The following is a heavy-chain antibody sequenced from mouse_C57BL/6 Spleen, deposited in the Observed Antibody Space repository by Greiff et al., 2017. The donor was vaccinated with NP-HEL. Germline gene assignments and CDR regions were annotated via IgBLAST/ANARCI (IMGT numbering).Heavy chain of an antibody. J-gene: IGHJ4*01. CDR2: IHPNSGST. D-gene: IGHD1-1*01. CDR1: GYTFTSYW. V-gene: IGHV1-64*01. CDR3: ARDYYGSSYGAMDY. Sequence: VQLQQPGAELVKPGASVKLSCKASGYTFTSYWMHWVKQRPGQGLEWIGMIHPNSGSTNYNEKFKSKATLTVDKSSSTAYMQLSSLTSEDSAVYYCARDYYGSSYGAMDYWGQGTSVTVSS.